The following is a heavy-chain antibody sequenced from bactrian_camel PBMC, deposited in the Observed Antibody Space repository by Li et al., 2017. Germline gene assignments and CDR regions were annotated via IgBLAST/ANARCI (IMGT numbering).Heavy chain of an antibody. Sequence: VQLVESGGDSVQAGGSLRLSCQVLGLIGSNSYCMAWFRQAPGKEREGVAVVHSGGTIEYADSVKGRFTISRDLGRKILYLQMNNLTPEDTGSYIRGAEPFCPVPVGPPKAADYRYWGQGTQVTVS. CDR2: VHSGGTI. V-gene: IGHV3S55*01. CDR3: GAEPFCPVPVGPPKAADYRY. CDR1: GLIGSNSYC. J-gene: IGHJ4*01. D-gene: IGHD5*01.